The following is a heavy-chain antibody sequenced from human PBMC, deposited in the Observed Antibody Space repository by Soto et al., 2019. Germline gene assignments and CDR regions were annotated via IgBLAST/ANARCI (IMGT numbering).Heavy chain of an antibody. J-gene: IGHJ6*02. CDR1: GGSISTYY. V-gene: IGHV4-59*01. CDR2: IYYTGST. D-gene: IGHD5-18*01. Sequence: SETLSFTCSVSGGSISTYYWSWIRQPPEKGLEWIGYIYYTGSTNYNPSLKSRVTMSLDTSKNQFSLKVTSLTAADTAVYYCARGGYSYGRDYGMDVWGQGTTVTVSS. CDR3: ARGGYSYGRDYGMDV.